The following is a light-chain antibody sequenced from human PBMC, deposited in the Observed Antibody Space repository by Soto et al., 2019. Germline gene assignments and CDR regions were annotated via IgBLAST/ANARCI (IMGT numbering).Light chain of an antibody. CDR2: GVS. Sequence: EILLTQSPSTLSVSLGERVTLSCRASQSVTSNLAWYQQKPGQAPRLLMYGVSTRATGIPARFGGSGSATEFTLTISSLQSEDFAVYYCQQYSQWPLTFGGGTKVDIK. CDR3: QQYSQWPLT. CDR1: QSVTSN. V-gene: IGKV3-15*01. J-gene: IGKJ4*01.